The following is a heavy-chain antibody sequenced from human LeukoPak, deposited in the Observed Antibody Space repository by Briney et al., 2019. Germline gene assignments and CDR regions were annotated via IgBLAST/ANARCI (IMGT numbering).Heavy chain of an antibody. V-gene: IGHV1-2*02. Sequence: GASVKVSCKASGYTFTGYYMHWVRQAPGQGLEWMGWMDPDGGGGTNYAQMFQGRVTMTRDTSINTAYMELSSLRSDDTAIYYCARDGDSSRWLPYTNFDYWGQGTLVTVSS. CDR2: MDPDGGGGT. D-gene: IGHD6-13*01. J-gene: IGHJ4*02. CDR3: ARDGDSSRWLPYTNFDY. CDR1: GYTFTGYY.